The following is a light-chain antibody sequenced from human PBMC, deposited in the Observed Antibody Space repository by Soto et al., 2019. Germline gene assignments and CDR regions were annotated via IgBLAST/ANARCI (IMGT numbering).Light chain of an antibody. CDR1: QRITTY. J-gene: IGKJ2*01. CDR2: TSG. V-gene: IGKV1-39*01. CDR3: QQTYSTPYT. Sequence: IQMTQSPSSLSASVGDRVTITCRASQRITTYLNWYQQKPGEAPKLLISTSGTLQRGVPSRFSCSGSGPDFTLTITALRPEDFATYFCQQTYSTPYTFVQGTKLEIK.